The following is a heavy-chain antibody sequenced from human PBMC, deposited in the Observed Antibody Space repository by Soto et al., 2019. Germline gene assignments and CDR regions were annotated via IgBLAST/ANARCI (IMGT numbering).Heavy chain of an antibody. J-gene: IGHJ4*02. Sequence: GGSLRLSCAASGFTFSSYAMHWVRQAPGKGLEWVAVISYDGSNKYYADSVKGRFTISRDNSKNTLYLQMNSLRAEDTAVYYCARDRGVWYRHFEYWGQGTLVTVSS. D-gene: IGHD1-26*01. CDR1: GFTFSSYA. V-gene: IGHV3-30-3*01. CDR2: ISYDGSNK. CDR3: ARDRGVWYRHFEY.